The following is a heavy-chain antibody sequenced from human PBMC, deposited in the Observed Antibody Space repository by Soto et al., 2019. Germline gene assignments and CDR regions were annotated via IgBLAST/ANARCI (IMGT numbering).Heavy chain of an antibody. Sequence: SVKVSCKASGGTFSSYALSWVRQAPGQGLEGMGVIIPIFGTANYAQKFQGRVTITADKSTSKAYMELSRLRSQDTAVYYCAKHGDSGSYAGSPSDYWGQGTLVNVCS. V-gene: IGHV1-69*06. J-gene: IGHJ4*02. CDR2: IIPIFGTA. CDR1: GGTFSSYA. D-gene: IGHD1-26*01. CDR3: AKHGDSGSYAGSPSDY.